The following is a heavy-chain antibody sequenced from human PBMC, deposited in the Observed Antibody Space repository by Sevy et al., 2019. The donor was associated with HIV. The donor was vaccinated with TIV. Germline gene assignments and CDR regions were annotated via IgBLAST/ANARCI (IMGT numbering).Heavy chain of an antibody. J-gene: IGHJ4*02. D-gene: IGHD3-16*02. V-gene: IGHV3-7*01. CDR3: AREPIMITFGGVIVYFDY. CDR1: GFTFSSYW. CDR2: IKQDGSEK. Sequence: GGSLRLSCAASGFTFSSYWMSWVRQAPGKRLEWVANIKQDGSEKYYVDSVKGRFTISRDNAKNSLYLQKNSLRAEDTAVYYCAREPIMITFGGVIVYFDYWGQGTLVAVSS.